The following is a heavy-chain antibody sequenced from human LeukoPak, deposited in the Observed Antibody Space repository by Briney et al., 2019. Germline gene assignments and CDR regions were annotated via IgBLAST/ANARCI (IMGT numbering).Heavy chain of an antibody. Sequence: PGGSLRLSCAASGFTFTDYYMSWIRQAPGKGLVWVSRIKRDGSSPAYADSVKGRLTISRDNAKNTLYLQMNSLRAEDTAVYYCAKGSYGDSPYWYFNLWGRGTLVTVSS. CDR2: IKRDGSSP. D-gene: IGHD4-17*01. V-gene: IGHV3-74*01. CDR3: AKGSYGDSPYWYFNL. CDR1: GFTFTDYY. J-gene: IGHJ2*01.